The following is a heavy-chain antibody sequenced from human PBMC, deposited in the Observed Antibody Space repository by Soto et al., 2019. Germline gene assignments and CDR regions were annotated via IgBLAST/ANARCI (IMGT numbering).Heavy chain of an antibody. CDR2: IYYTGST. V-gene: IGHV4-59*08. J-gene: IGHJ3*02. D-gene: IGHD3-22*01. Sequence: SETLSLTCPVSGGSISSYYWSWIRQPPGKGLEWIGYIYYTGSTNYNPSLKSRVTISVDTSKNQFSLKLSSVTAADTAVYYCARPLSGYGAFDIWGQGTMVTVSS. CDR1: GGSISSYY. CDR3: ARPLSGYGAFDI.